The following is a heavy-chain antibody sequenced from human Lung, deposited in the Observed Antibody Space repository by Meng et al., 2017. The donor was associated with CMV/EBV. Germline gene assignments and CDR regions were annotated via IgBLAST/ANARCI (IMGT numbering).Heavy chain of an antibody. J-gene: IGHJ1*01. CDR2: IPHRGSS. Sequence: VALRVTRPAMVTPSATLALPCAGSGDSITNHIWWACVREPPGKGLEWIGEIPHRGSSAYNPSLKSRVSMSIDKSKNQFSLKLTSVTAADTAVYHCLRRSGGSVWGQGTLVTVSS. V-gene: IGHV4-4*02. CDR3: LRRSGGSV. D-gene: IGHD3-10*01. CDR1: GDSITNHIW.